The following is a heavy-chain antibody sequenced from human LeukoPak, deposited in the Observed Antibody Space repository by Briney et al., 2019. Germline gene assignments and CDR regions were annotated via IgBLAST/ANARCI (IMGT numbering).Heavy chain of an antibody. Sequence: SETLSLTCAVYGGSFSGYYWSWIRQPPGKGLEWIGEINHSGSTNYNPSLKSRVTISVDTSKNQFSLKLSSATAADTAVYYCARARIGGIVVVPAARDAFDIWGQGTMVTVSS. CDR1: GGSFSGYY. CDR3: ARARIGGIVVVPAARDAFDI. D-gene: IGHD2-2*01. CDR2: INHSGST. J-gene: IGHJ3*02. V-gene: IGHV4-34*01.